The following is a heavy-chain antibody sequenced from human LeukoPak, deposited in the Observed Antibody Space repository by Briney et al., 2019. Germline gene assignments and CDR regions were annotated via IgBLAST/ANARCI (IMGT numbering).Heavy chain of an antibody. V-gene: IGHV1-2*06. CDR2: INPNSGDT. J-gene: IGHJ4*02. D-gene: IGHD3-3*01. CDR1: GYTFTGYY. Sequence: GASVKVSCKASGYTFTGYYMHWVRQAPGQGLEWMGRINPNSGDTNYAQKLQGRVTMTRDTSISTAYMELSRLKSDDTAVYYCAASYDFWGGYLNHDYWGQGTLVTVSS. CDR3: AASYDFWGGYLNHDY.